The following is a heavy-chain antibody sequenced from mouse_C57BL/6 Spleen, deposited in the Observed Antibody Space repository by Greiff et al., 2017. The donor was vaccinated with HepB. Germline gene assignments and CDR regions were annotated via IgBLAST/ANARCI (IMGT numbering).Heavy chain of an antibody. V-gene: IGHV1-55*01. CDR1: GYTFTSYW. D-gene: IGHD2-4*01. Sequence: VQLQQSGAELVKPGASVKMSCKASGYTFTSYWITWVKQRPGQGLEWIGDIYPGSGSTNYNEKFKSKATLTVDTSSSTAYMQLSSLTSEDSAVYYCARSGYDYDWFAYWGQGTLVTVSA. J-gene: IGHJ3*01. CDR3: ARSGYDYDWFAY. CDR2: IYPGSGST.